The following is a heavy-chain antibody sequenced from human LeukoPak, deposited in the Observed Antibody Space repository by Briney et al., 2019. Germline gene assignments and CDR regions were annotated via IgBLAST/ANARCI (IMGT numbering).Heavy chain of an antibody. D-gene: IGHD3-3*01. CDR3: AKDMAIFGVVDYYYYGMDV. CDR2: IKEEGSEK. J-gene: IGHJ6*02. Sequence: GSLRLSCAASGFIFSNYWMNWVRQAPGKGPEWVANIKEEGSEKNYVDSVKGRFTISRDNSKSSLFLQMNSLRAEDTALYYCAKDMAIFGVVDYYYYGMDVWGQGTTVTVSS. CDR1: GFIFSNYW. V-gene: IGHV3-7*03.